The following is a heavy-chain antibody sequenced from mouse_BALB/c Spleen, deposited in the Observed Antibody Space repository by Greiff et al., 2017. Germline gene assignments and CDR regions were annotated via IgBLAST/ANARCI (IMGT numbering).Heavy chain of an antibody. J-gene: IGHJ3*01. V-gene: IGHV2-9*02. CDR1: GFSLTSYG. Sequence: VQLVESGPGLVAPSQSLSITCTVSGFSLTSYGVHWVRQPPGKGLEWLGVIWAGGSTNYNSALMSRLSISKDNSKSQVFLKMNSLQTDDTAMYYCARDRGDYGSGAWFAYWGQGTLVTVSA. D-gene: IGHD1-1*01. CDR3: ARDRGDYGSGAWFAY. CDR2: IWAGGST.